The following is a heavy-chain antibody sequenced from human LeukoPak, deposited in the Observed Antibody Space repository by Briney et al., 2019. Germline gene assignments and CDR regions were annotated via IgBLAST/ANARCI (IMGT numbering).Heavy chain of an antibody. CDR3: ARIGDIVVVPAAADY. CDR2: ISAYNGNT. Sequence: ASVKVSCKASGYTFTSYGISWVRQAPGQGLEWMGWISAYNGNTNYAQKLQGRVTMTTDTSTSTAYMELRSLRSDDTAVYYCARIGDIVVVPAAADYWGQGTLVTVSS. CDR1: GYTFTSYG. V-gene: IGHV1-18*01. D-gene: IGHD2-2*01. J-gene: IGHJ4*02.